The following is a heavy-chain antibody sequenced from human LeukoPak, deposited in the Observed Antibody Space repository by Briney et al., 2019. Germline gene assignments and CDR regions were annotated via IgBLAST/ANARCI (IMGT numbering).Heavy chain of an antibody. CDR2: IYNSGGT. CDR1: GGSISTYY. J-gene: IGHJ4*02. CDR3: PRPPPVGSPFFDY. Sequence: SETLSLTCTVSGGSISTYYWSWIRQPPGKGLEWIGYIYNSGGTNYNPSLKSRLTISVDTSKNQFSLRLSPVTAADTAVYYFPRPPPVGSPFFDYWAREPWSPSPQ. D-gene: IGHD1-1*01. V-gene: IGHV4-59*01.